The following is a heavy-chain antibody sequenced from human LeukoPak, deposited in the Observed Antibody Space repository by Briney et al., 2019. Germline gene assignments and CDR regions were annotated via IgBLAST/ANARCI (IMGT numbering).Heavy chain of an antibody. J-gene: IGHJ4*02. CDR3: TRVGPGGGLWGFLDY. V-gene: IGHV3-49*04. CDR1: GFTFGDYG. CDR2: IRSKAYGATT. D-gene: IGHD2-21*01. Sequence: GGSLRLSCTASGFTFGDYGMSWVRQAPGKVLEWVGFIRSKAYGATTEYAASVKGKFTISRDDSKNIAYLQMNGLKTEDTAVYYCTRVGPGGGLWGFLDYWGQGTLVTVSS.